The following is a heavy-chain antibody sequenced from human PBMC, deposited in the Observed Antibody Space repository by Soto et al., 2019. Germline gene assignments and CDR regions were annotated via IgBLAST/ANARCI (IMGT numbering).Heavy chain of an antibody. Sequence: QVQLQASGPGLVKPSQTLSLTCTVSGDSISSGYYYWSWIRQPPGKGLEWIGYIYYSGSTYYNPSLKSRVTRSVDTAKSQFSLKCNSVTAADTAVYYCAVDDSSGYYWQYWGQGTLVTVST. V-gene: IGHV4-30-4*01. CDR2: IYYSGST. J-gene: IGHJ4*02. CDR3: AVDDSSGYYWQY. CDR1: GDSISSGYYY. D-gene: IGHD3-22*01.